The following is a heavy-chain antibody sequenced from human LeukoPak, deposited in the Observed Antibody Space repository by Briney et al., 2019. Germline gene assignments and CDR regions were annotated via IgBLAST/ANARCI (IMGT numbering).Heavy chain of an antibody. Sequence: KSSETLSLTCTVSGGSTSSHFWSWIRQPPGKGLEWIGNIYTGGTTNYNPSLKSGVTISIDTSKNQLSLHLASVTAADTAVYYCTKATKWLAFDDWGRGTLVTVSS. CDR3: TKATKWLAFDD. CDR2: IYTGGTT. V-gene: IGHV4-59*11. J-gene: IGHJ4*02. D-gene: IGHD6-19*01. CDR1: GGSTSSHF.